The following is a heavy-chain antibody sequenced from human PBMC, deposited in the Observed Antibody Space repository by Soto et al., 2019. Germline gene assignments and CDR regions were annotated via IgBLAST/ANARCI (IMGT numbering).Heavy chain of an antibody. CDR1: GGSISHYY. D-gene: IGHD2-8*01. J-gene: IGHJ5*02. Sequence: SETLSLTCTVSGGSISHYYWSWIRQSPGKGLEWIGYAYYSGSTDYDPSLKSRVTMSVDTSKNQVSLKLNSVTTADTAVYYCARDRSTYGGGGTGEVKENWFDPWGPGTLVTVSS. CDR2: AYYSGST. CDR3: ARDRSTYGGGGTGEVKENWFDP. V-gene: IGHV4-59*01.